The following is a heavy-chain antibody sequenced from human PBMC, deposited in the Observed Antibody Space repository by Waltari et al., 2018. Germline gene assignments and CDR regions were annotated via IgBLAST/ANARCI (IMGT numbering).Heavy chain of an antibody. CDR3: ASMEAGSGSYYY. CDR1: GFTFSSYA. D-gene: IGHD3-10*01. J-gene: IGHJ4*02. Sequence: QVQLVESGGGVVQPGRSLRLSCAASGFTFSSYAMHWVRQAPGKGVGGWEVLPYEGSNKYYADAGKGRFTISRDNPKNTMELKMNSLRAEDTGVYYCASMEAGSGSYYYWGQGTLVTVSS. CDR2: LPYEGSNK. V-gene: IGHV3-30-3*01.